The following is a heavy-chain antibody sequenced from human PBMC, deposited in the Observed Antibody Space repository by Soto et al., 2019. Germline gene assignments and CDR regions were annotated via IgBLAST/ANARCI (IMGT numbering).Heavy chain of an antibody. D-gene: IGHD1-7*01. V-gene: IGHV4-4*02. J-gene: IGHJ4*02. CDR1: GGSFTSNNW. CDR3: ASRDPGTSVDY. Sequence: SETLSLTCAVSGGSFTSNNWWTWVRQPPGQGLEWIGEIYRTGSTNYNPSLKSRVTISLDKSENQFSLKVTSLTAADTAVYYCASRDPGTSVDYWGQGTLVIVSS. CDR2: IYRTGST.